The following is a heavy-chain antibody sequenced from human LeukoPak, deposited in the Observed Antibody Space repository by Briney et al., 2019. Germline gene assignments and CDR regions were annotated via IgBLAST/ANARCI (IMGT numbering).Heavy chain of an antibody. CDR1: GGSISSSSYY. D-gene: IGHD4-23*01. J-gene: IGHJ4*02. CDR3: ARDGYGGNRNFDY. V-gene: IGHV4-39*01. Sequence: SETLSLTCTVSGGSISSSSYYWGWIRQPPGKRLEWIGSIYYSGSTYYNPSLKSRVTISVDTSKNQFSLKLSSVTAADTAVYYCARDGYGGNRNFDYWGQGTLVTVSS. CDR2: IYYSGST.